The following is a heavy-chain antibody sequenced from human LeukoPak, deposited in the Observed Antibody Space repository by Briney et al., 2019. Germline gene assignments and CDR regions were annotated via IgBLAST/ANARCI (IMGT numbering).Heavy chain of an antibody. CDR2: ISAYNGNT. CDR3: ARGIVVVPAATPHFDY. V-gene: IGHV1-18*01. Sequence: GASVKVSCKASGYTFTSYGISWVRQAPGQGLEWMGWISAYNGNTNYAQKLQGRVTMTTDTSTSTAYMELRSLRSDDTAVYYCARGIVVVPAATPHFDYWGQGTLVTVSS. D-gene: IGHD2-2*02. J-gene: IGHJ4*02. CDR1: GYTFTSYG.